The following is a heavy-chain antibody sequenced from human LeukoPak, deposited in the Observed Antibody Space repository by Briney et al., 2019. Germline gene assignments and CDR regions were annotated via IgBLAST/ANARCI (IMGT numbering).Heavy chain of an antibody. Sequence: SETLSLTCAVYGGSFSGYYWSWIRQPPGKGLEWIGEITRSGSTNYNPSLKSRVSLSLDTSNNQFSLWLSFVTAADTAVYYCARLDQLIQDFWYFDLWGRGTLVTVSS. V-gene: IGHV4-34*01. J-gene: IGHJ2*01. CDR2: ITRSGST. D-gene: IGHD2-2*01. CDR1: GGSFSGYY. CDR3: ARLDQLIQDFWYFDL.